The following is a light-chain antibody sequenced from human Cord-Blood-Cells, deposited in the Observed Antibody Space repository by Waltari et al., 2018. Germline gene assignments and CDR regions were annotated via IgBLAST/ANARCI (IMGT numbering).Light chain of an antibody. CDR2: DAS. J-gene: IGKJ2*01. CDR3: QQRSNWQGYT. V-gene: IGKV3-11*01. Sequence: EIVLTQSPATLSLSPGERATLSCRASQSVSSYLAWYQQKPGQAPRLLIYDASNRATGIPARFSCSGSGTDFTLTIRSLEPEDFAVYYGQQRSNWQGYTCGQGTKLEIK. CDR1: QSVSSY.